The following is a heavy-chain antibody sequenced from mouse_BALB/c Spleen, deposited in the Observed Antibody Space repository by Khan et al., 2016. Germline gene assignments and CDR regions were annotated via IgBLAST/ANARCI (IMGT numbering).Heavy chain of an antibody. Sequence: VQLKQSGPGLVKPSQSLSLTCTVTGYSITSDYAWNWIRQFPGNKLEWMGYISYSGSTSYNPSLKSRISITRDTSKNQFFLQLNSVTTEDTATYYCAGRGVWPHWYFDVWGAGTTVTVSS. CDR1: GYSITSDYA. CDR2: ISYSGST. V-gene: IGHV3-2*02. J-gene: IGHJ1*01. CDR3: AGRGVWPHWYFDV. D-gene: IGHD2-10*02.